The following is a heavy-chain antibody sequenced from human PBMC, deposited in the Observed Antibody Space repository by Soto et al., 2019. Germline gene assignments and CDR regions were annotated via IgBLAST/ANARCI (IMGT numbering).Heavy chain of an antibody. J-gene: IGHJ4*02. D-gene: IGHD5-12*01. CDR1: GESFSGYY. V-gene: IGHV4-34*02. CDR2: INHSGST. Sequence: QVQLQQWGAGLLKPSETLSLTCAVYGESFSGYYWSWIRQPPGMGLEWIGEINHSGSTNYNPSLKSRVTMSVDTSKNQFSLKLSSVTAADTAMYYCAGNIVATISSFDYWGQGTLVTVSS. CDR3: AGNIVATISSFDY.